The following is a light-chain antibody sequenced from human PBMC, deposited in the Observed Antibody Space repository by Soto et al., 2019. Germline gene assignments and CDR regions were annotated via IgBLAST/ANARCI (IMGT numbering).Light chain of an antibody. CDR3: QHYYNWRPR. CDR2: DAS. Sequence: EIVLTQSPATLSVSPGERATLSCRASQSVSSYLAWYQQKPGQAPRLLIYDASNRATGIPARFSGSGSGTDFTLTISSLEPEDFAVYYCQHYYNWRPRFGQGTKVDIK. V-gene: IGKV3-11*01. CDR1: QSVSSY. J-gene: IGKJ1*01.